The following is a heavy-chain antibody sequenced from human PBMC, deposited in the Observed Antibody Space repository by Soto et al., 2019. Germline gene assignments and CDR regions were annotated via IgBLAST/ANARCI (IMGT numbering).Heavy chain of an antibody. CDR1: GGSISSGGYS. D-gene: IGHD2-15*01. Sequence: SETLSLTCAVSGGSISSGGYSWSWIRQPPGKGLEWIGYMYHSGSTYYNPSLKSRVTISIDTSKNQFSLKLSSVTAADTAVYYCARRYGGTFDYWGQGTQVTVSS. CDR3: ARRYGGTFDY. CDR2: MYHSGST. J-gene: IGHJ4*02. V-gene: IGHV4-30-2*01.